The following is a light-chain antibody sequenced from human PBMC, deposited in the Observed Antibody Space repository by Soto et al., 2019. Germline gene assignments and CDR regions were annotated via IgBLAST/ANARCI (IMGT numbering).Light chain of an antibody. V-gene: IGKV3-20*01. CDR1: QSVSSSY. CDR2: RTS. J-gene: IGKJ1*01. CDR3: QQYDSSPRT. Sequence: VLTQSPGTLTLSLGERATLSCRASQSVSSSYLAWYQQKPGQAPRLLIYRTSNRATGIPDRFSGSGSGTDFTLTISRLEPEDFAVYWCQQYDSSPRTFGQGNKVDI.